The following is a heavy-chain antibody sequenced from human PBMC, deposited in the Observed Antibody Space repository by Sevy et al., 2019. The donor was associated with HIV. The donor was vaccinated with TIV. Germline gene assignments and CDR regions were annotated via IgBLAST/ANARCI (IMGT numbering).Heavy chain of an antibody. J-gene: IGHJ1*01. D-gene: IGHD1-1*01. CDR3: ARDTRVYSFGLLEY. Sequence: GGSLRLSCAVSGFNLRSHAMHWVRQAPGKGLEWVAVISNDGSNEVYADSVKGRFTISRDNSKNTLYLQLNSLRGEDTAVYYCARDTRVYSFGLLEYWGQGTLVTVSS. CDR2: ISNDGSNE. CDR1: GFNLRSHA. V-gene: IGHV3-30*04.